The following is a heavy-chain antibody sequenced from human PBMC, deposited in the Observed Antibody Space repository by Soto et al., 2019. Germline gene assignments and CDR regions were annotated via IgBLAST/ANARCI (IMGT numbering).Heavy chain of an antibody. CDR1: GYIFTTYG. J-gene: IGHJ4*02. CDR3: ARGRYGDY. CDR2: ISAHNGNT. V-gene: IGHV1-18*01. Sequence: QVHLVQSGAEVKKPGASVKVSCKGSGYIFTTYGITWVRQAPGQGLEWMGWISAHNGNTNYAQKLQGRVTVTRDTSSGKAYMELRNLRSDDTAVYYCARGRYGDYWGLGALVTVSS. D-gene: IGHD1-1*01.